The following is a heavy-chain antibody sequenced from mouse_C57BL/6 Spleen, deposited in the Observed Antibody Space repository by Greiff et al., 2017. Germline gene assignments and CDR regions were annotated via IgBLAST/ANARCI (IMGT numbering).Heavy chain of an antibody. CDR2: IDPSDSYT. V-gene: IGHV1-50*01. J-gene: IGHJ2*01. CDR3: ARWGVVATRGYYFDY. CDR1: GYTFTSYW. Sequence: QVQLQQPGAELVKPGASVKLSCKASGYTFTSYWMQWVKQRPGQGLEWIGEIDPSDSYTNYNQKFKGKATLTVDTSSSTAYMQLSSLTSEYSAVYYCARWGVVATRGYYFDYWGQGTTLTVSS. D-gene: IGHD1-1*01.